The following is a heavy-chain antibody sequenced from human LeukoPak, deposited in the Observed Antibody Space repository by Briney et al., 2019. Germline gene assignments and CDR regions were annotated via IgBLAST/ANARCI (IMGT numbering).Heavy chain of an antibody. J-gene: IGHJ3*02. CDR2: IYSSGSP. Sequence: SETLSLTCTVSGDSISSYYWNWIRQTPGKGLQWIGYIYSSGSPDYNPSLKSRVTISVDTSKNQFSLKLSSVTAADTAVYYCATPWFGGLDAFDIWGQGTMVTVSS. D-gene: IGHD3-10*01. CDR1: GDSISSYY. CDR3: ATPWFGGLDAFDI. V-gene: IGHV4-59*08.